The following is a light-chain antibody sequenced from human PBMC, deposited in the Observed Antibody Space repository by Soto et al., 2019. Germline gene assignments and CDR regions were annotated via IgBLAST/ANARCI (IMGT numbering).Light chain of an antibody. V-gene: IGLV2-14*01. CDR1: NSDVGGYNY. Sequence: QSALTQPASVSGSPGQSITISCTGTNSDVGGYNYVSWYQQHPVKAPKLMIYDVTNRPSGVSNRFSGSKSGNTASLTISGLQAEDEADYYCSSYTSSSTRVFGGGTKLTVL. J-gene: IGLJ2*01. CDR2: DVT. CDR3: SSYTSSSTRV.